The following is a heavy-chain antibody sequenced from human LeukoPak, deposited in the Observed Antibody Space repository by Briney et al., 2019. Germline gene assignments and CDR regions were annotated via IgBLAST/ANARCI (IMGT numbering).Heavy chain of an antibody. CDR1: GYTFTGYY. CDR3: SSAIAVAGYDY. Sequence: ASVNVSCKASGYTFTGYYMHWVRQAPGQGLEWMGWINPNSGGTNYAQKFQGRVTMTRDTAISTAYMELSRLRSDDTAVYYCSSAIAVAGYDYWGQGTLVTVSS. J-gene: IGHJ4*02. V-gene: IGHV1-2*02. D-gene: IGHD6-19*01. CDR2: INPNSGGT.